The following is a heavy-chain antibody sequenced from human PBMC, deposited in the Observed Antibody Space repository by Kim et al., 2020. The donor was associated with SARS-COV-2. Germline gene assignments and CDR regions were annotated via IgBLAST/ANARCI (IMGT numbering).Heavy chain of an antibody. Sequence: LKSRVTISVDTSKNQFSLKLSSVTAADTAVYYCARSLVVVAATPFFWFDPWGQGTLVTVSS. D-gene: IGHD2-15*01. CDR3: ARSLVVVAATPFFWFDP. V-gene: IGHV4-34*01. J-gene: IGHJ5*02.